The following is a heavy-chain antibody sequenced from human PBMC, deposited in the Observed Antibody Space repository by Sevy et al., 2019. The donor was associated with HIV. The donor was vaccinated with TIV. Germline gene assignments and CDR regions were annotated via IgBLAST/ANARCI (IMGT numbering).Heavy chain of an antibody. J-gene: IGHJ4*02. D-gene: IGHD3-3*01. CDR2: INWNGGST. V-gene: IGHV3-20*04. Sequence: GGSLRLSCAASGFTFEDYGMSWVRQVPGEGPEWVSGINWNGGSTSYADSVKGRFTISRDNAKNSLFLQMKGLRAEDTALYYCARDPPSYYDYRTGYHDSWGQGTRVTVSS. CDR1: GFTFEDYG. CDR3: ARDPPSYYDYRTGYHDS.